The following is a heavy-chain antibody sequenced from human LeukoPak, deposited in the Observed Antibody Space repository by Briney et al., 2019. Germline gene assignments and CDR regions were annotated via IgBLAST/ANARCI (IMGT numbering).Heavy chain of an antibody. CDR3: ARSSLVVVVAATPRFDY. J-gene: IGHJ4*02. CDR1: GGSFSGYY. CDR2: INHSGST. Sequence: PSETLSLTCAVSGGSFSGYYWSWIRQPPGKGLEWIGEINHSGSTNYNPSLKSRVTISVDTSKNQFSLKLSSVTAADTAVYYCARSSLVVVVAATPRFDYWGQGTLVTVSS. D-gene: IGHD2-15*01. V-gene: IGHV4-34*01.